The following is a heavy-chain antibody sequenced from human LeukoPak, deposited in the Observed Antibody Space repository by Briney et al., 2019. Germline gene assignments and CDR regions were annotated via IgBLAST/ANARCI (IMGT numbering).Heavy chain of an antibody. D-gene: IGHD6-19*01. Sequence: SVKVSCNASGGTFSSYAISWVRQAPGQGLEWMGGIIPIFGTANYAQKFQGRGTITTDESTSTAYMELSSLRSEDTAVYYCARDGGSGWYEGAFDIWGQGTMVTVSS. CDR3: ARDGGSGWYEGAFDI. CDR2: IIPIFGTA. V-gene: IGHV1-69*05. J-gene: IGHJ3*02. CDR1: GGTFSSYA.